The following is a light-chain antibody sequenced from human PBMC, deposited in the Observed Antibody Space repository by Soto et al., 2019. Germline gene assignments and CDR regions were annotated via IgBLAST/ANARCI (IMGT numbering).Light chain of an antibody. CDR3: CSFTSSKTWV. CDR2: EVI. V-gene: IGLV2-14*01. Sequence: QSALTQPASVTGSPVQSITISCTGTSSDIGRYDYVSWFQQHPGRAPRLLIYEVINRPSGVSTRFSGSKSGNTASLTISGLQTEDEADFYCCSFTSSKTWVFGGGTKLTVL. CDR1: SSDIGRYDY. J-gene: IGLJ3*02.